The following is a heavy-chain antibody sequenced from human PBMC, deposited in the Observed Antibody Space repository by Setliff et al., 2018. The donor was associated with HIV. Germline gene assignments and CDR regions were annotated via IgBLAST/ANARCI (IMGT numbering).Heavy chain of an antibody. Sequence: SETLSLTCTVSGGSINSGSYYWSWIRQPAGKGLEWIGRIYTSGSTNYNPSLKSRVTISLDTSKMQFSLHLTSVTAADTAVYYCATLDPSGGNFLAYWGQGTLVTVSS. CDR2: IYTSGST. D-gene: IGHD2-21*02. CDR1: GGSINSGSYY. CDR3: ATLDPSGGNFLAY. V-gene: IGHV4-61*02. J-gene: IGHJ4*02.